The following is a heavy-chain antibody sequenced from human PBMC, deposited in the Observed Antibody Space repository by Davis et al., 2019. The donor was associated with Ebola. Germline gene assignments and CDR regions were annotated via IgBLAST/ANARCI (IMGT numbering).Heavy chain of an antibody. J-gene: IGHJ5*02. V-gene: IGHV1-69*06. CDR1: GGTFSSYA. CDR3: ARDGRFRDRSWFDP. CDR2: IIPIFGTA. D-gene: IGHD3-10*01. Sequence: AASVKVSCNASGGTFSSYAISWVRQAPGQGLEWMGGIIPIFGTANYAQKFQGRVTITADKSTSTAYMELSSLRSEDTAVYYCARDGRFRDRSWFDPWGQGTLVTVSS.